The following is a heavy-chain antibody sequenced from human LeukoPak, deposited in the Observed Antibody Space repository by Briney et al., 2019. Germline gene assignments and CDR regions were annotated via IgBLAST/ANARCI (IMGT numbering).Heavy chain of an antibody. J-gene: IGHJ4*02. CDR2: INPNSGGT. CDR3: ARDPGSSGDY. V-gene: IGHV1-2*06. Sequence: ASVKVSCKASGYTFTAYYTHWVRQAPGQGLEWMGRINPNSGGTNYAQKFQGRVIMTRDTTSGTAYKELNSLRSDDTAVYYCARDPGSSGDYWGQGTLVTVSS. D-gene: IGHD6-25*01. CDR1: GYTFTAYY.